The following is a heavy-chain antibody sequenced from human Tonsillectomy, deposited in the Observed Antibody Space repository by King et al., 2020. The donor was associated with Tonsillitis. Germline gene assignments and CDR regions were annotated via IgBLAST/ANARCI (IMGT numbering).Heavy chain of an antibody. CDR1: GGTFSSYA. CDR2: IIPMFDTA. V-gene: IGHV1-69*01. CDR3: ASADYGANSRYLDY. Sequence: QLVQSGAAVKKPGSSVKVSCKASGGTFSSYAISWVRQAPGQGLEWMGGIIPMFDTANYAQKFQGRVTITADESTNTAYMELSSLRYEDSAMYFCASADYGANSRYLDYWGQGTLVTVSS. D-gene: IGHD4-23*01. J-gene: IGHJ4*02.